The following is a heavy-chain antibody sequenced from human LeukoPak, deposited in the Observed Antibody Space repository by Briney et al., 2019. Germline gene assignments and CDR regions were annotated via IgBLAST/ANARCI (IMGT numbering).Heavy chain of an antibody. Sequence: SETLSLTCTVSGGSISSSSYYWGWIRQPPGKGLEWIGSIYYSGSTYYNPSLKSRVTISVDTSKNQFSLKLSSVTAADTAVYYCARHRGVARLRLGELSLEGNFDYWGQGTLVTVSS. CDR3: ARHRGVARLRLGELSLEGNFDY. V-gene: IGHV4-39*01. D-gene: IGHD3-16*02. CDR1: GGSISSSSYY. CDR2: IYYSGST. J-gene: IGHJ4*02.